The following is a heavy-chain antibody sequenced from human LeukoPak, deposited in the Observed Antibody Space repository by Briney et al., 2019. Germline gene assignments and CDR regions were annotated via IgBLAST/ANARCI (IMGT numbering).Heavy chain of an antibody. D-gene: IGHD3-10*01. CDR2: INHSGST. CDR3: ARGPNVLLWFGESFLEGPFDY. J-gene: IGHJ4*02. V-gene: IGHV4-34*01. CDR1: GGSFSGYY. Sequence: SETLSLTCAVYGGSFSGYYWSWIRQPPGKGLEWIGEINHSGSTNYNPSLKSRVTISVDTSKNQSSLKLSSVTAADTAVYYCARGPNVLLWFGESFLEGPFDYWGQGTLVTVSS.